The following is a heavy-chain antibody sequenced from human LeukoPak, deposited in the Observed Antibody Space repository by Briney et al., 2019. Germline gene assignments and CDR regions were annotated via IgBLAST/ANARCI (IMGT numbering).Heavy chain of an antibody. CDR1: GGSFSSYY. D-gene: IGHD3-9*01. Sequence: PSETLSLTCAVYGGSFSSYYWSWIRQPPGKGLEWIGEINHSGSTNYNLSLKSRVTISVDTSKNQFSLNLNSLTAADTAVYYCARHSRTYYDILTGTYGGYFDYWGQRTLVTVSS. CDR3: ARHSRTYYDILTGTYGGYFDY. J-gene: IGHJ4*02. V-gene: IGHV4-34*01. CDR2: INHSGST.